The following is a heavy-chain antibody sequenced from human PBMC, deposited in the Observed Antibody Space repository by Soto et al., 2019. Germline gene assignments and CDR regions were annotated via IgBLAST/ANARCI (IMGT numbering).Heavy chain of an antibody. J-gene: IGHJ4*02. CDR1: GFTFSSYS. CDR2: ISSSSSYI. CDR3: ARDTRYCSGGSCYSGDY. D-gene: IGHD2-15*01. Sequence: EVQLVESGGGLVKPGGSLRLSCAASGFTFSSYSMNWVRQAPGKGLEWVSSISSSSSYIYYADSVKARFTISRDNAKNSLYLQMNSLRAEDTAVYYCARDTRYCSGGSCYSGDYWGQGTLVTVSS. V-gene: IGHV3-21*01.